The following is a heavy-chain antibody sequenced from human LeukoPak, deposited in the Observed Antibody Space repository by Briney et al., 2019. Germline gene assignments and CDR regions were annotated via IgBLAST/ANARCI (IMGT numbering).Heavy chain of an antibody. CDR2: IYTAGST. CDR1: GGSVTSGSYY. J-gene: IGHJ4*02. Sequence: SETLSLTCTVSGGSVTSGSYYWTWIRQPAGQGLEWIGRIYTAGSTNYNPSLKRRVTMSLDTSKNHFSLNLTSLTAADTAIYYCAREDTSALFDSWGQGTLVTVSS. V-gene: IGHV4-61*02. CDR3: AREDTSALFDS.